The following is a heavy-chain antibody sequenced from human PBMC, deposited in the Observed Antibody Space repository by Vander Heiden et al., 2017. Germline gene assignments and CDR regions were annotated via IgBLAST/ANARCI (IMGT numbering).Heavy chain of an antibody. CDR2: ISYDGSNK. Sequence: QVQLVESGGGVVQPGRSLRLSCAASGFTFSSYAMHWVRQAPGKGLEWVAVISYDGSNKYYADSVKGRFTISRDNSKNTLYLQMNSLRAEDTAVYYCARSSGFGELGLFDYWGQGTLVTVSS. V-gene: IGHV3-30-3*01. CDR3: ARSSGFGELGLFDY. CDR1: GFTFSSYA. J-gene: IGHJ4*02. D-gene: IGHD3-10*01.